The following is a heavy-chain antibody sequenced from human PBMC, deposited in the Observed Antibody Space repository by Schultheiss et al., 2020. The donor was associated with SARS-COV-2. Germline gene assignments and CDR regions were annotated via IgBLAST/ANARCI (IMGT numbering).Heavy chain of an antibody. Sequence: SETLSLTCAVYGGSFSGYYWSWIRQPPGKGLEWIGEINHSGSTNYNPSLKSRVTISVDKSKNQFSLKLSSVTAADTALYYCARITRQDYFDFWGQGTLVTVSS. D-gene: IGHD2-2*01. V-gene: IGHV4-34*01. CDR1: GGSFSGYY. J-gene: IGHJ4*02. CDR3: ARITRQDYFDF. CDR2: INHSGST.